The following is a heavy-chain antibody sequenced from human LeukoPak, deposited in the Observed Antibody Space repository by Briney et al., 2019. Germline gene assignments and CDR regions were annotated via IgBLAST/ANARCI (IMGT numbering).Heavy chain of an antibody. CDR2: ISGSGCST. Sequence: ETLSLTCAVSGYSISSDSYWGWIRQPPGKGLEWVSAISGSGCSTYYADSVKGRFTISRDNSKNTLYLQMNSLRAEDTAVYYCAKDLDSSGFDAFDIWGQGTMVTASS. V-gene: IGHV3-23*01. CDR3: AKDLDSSGFDAFDI. J-gene: IGHJ3*02. D-gene: IGHD3-22*01. CDR1: GYSISSDS.